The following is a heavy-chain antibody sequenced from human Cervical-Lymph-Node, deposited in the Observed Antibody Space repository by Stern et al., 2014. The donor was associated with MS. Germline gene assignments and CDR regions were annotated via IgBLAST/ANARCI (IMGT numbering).Heavy chain of an antibody. Sequence: EVQLVQSGGGLVQPGGSLRLSCVASGFTFSSYSMTWVRQVPGKGLEWVAYISSSDNVIYYADSVKGRFTISRDDAKSSLYLQMNSLRVDDTAVYYCSLRFLWGQGTLVTVSS. CDR3: SLRFL. V-gene: IGHV3-48*01. CDR1: GFTFSSYS. CDR2: ISSSDNVI. J-gene: IGHJ4*02. D-gene: IGHD3-3*01.